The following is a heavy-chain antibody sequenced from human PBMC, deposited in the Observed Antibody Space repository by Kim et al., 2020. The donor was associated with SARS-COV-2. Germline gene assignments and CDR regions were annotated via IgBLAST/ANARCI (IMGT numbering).Heavy chain of an antibody. CDR2: IYYSGST. Sequence: TLSLTCTVSGGSISSGGYYWSWIRQHPGKGLEWIGYIYYSGSTYYNPSLKSRVTISVDTSKNQFSLKLSSVTDADTAVYYCARVLGAITIFGVVIVNWFGPWGQRALVTVSS. V-gene: IGHV4-31*03. CDR3: ARVLGAITIFGVVIVNWFGP. J-gene: IGHJ5*02. D-gene: IGHD3-3*01. CDR1: GGSISSGGYY.